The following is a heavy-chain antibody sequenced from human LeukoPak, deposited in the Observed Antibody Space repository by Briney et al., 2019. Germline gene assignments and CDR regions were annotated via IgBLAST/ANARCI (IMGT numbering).Heavy chain of an antibody. J-gene: IGHJ6*03. CDR2: ITTTGSSI. CDR1: GFRFSDYY. Sequence: PGGSLRLSCAASGFRFSDYYMSWIRQAPGKGLDLVSYITTTGSSIYYADSVKGRFTISRDNAKNSLYLQMNSLRAEDTAVYYCARVWGSGRRAETKYYYYMDVWGKGTTVTVSS. CDR3: ARVWGSGRRAETKYYYYMDV. V-gene: IGHV3-11*04. D-gene: IGHD3-16*01.